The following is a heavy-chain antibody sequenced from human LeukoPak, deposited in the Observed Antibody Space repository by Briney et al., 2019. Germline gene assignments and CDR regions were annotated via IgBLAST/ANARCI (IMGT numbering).Heavy chain of an antibody. D-gene: IGHD3-9*01. CDR3: ARAHHDILTVVTLRSDALDI. J-gene: IGHJ3*02. CDR2: TNPSGGST. V-gene: IGHV1-46*01. CDR1: GYTFTSYY. Sequence: GASVKVSCKASGYTFTSYYMHWVRQAPGQGLEWMGITNPSGGSTNYAQKFQGRVTMTRDTSTSTLYMELSSLRSEDTAVYYCARAHHDILTVVTLRSDALDIWGQGTMVTVSS.